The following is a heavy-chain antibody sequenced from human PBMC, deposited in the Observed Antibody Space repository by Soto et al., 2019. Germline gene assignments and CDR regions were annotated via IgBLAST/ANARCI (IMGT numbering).Heavy chain of an antibody. CDR3: ARDPGHEVGAADFDY. J-gene: IGHJ4*02. Sequence: QVQLVESGGGVVQPGRSLRLSCAASGFTFSSYGMHWVRQAPGKGLEWVAVIWYDGSNKYYADSVKGRFTISRDNSKNTLYLQMNSLRAEDTAVYYCARDPGHEVGAADFDYWGQGTLVTVSS. V-gene: IGHV3-33*01. CDR2: IWYDGSNK. D-gene: IGHD1-26*01. CDR1: GFTFSSYG.